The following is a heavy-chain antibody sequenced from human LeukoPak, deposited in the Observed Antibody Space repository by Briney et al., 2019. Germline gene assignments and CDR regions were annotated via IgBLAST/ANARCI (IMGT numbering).Heavy chain of an antibody. D-gene: IGHD4-23*01. CDR1: GFTFSDYY. Sequence: GGSLRLSCAASGFTFSDYYMSWIRQAPGKGLEWVSYISSSGSTIYYADSVKGRFTISRDNAKNSLYLQMNSLRAEDTAVYYCAKARLYGGNAYYFDYWGQGTLVTVSS. CDR2: ISSSGSTI. CDR3: AKARLYGGNAYYFDY. V-gene: IGHV3-11*04. J-gene: IGHJ4*02.